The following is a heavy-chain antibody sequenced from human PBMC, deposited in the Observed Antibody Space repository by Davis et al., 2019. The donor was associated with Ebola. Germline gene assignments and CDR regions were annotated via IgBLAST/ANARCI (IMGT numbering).Heavy chain of an antibody. CDR2: IYYTGST. CDR3: ARDLRYDSSGSDYYFYMDV. Sequence: PSETLSLTCTVSGGSINSGDYYWSWIRQPPGKSLEWLGYIYYTGSTYYNPSLKSRVTISVDTSKNQFSLKVTSVTAADTAVYYCARDLRYDSSGSDYYFYMDVWGKGTTVTVSS. J-gene: IGHJ6*03. D-gene: IGHD3-22*01. CDR1: GGSINSGDYY. V-gene: IGHV4-30-4*01.